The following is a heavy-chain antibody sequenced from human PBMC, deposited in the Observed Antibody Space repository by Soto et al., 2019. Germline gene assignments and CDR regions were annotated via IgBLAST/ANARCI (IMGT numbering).Heavy chain of an antibody. V-gene: IGHV3-15*01. CDR2: IKSKTDGGTA. CDR3: ARSERGSSNYYFDY. D-gene: IGHD1-1*01. J-gene: IGHJ4*02. CDR1: GFNLSHPW. Sequence: GSLRLSCVASGFNLSHPWMTWVRQAAGKGLEWVGRIKSKTDGGTADYAAPVKGRFTISRDDSKNSLFLQMNGLKTEDTAVYYCARSERGSSNYYFDYWGKGTLVTVS.